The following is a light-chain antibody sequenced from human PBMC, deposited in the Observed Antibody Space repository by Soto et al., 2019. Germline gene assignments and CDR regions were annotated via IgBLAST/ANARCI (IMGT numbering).Light chain of an antibody. CDR2: DAD. CDR3: QQYGGFSRT. J-gene: IGKJ1*01. Sequence: IQLTQSPSSVSASVGDRVTITCRASQGISSYLAWYQQKPGKAPRLLIYDADTLQSGVPSRFSGSGSGTDFTLTIRSLQPEDFATYYCQQYGGFSRTFGQGTKV. V-gene: IGKV1-9*01. CDR1: QGISSY.